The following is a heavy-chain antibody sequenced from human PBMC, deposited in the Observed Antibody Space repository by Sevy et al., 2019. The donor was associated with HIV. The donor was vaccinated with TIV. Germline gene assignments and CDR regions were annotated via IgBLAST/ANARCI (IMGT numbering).Heavy chain of an antibody. CDR3: ASLLWVGEIAYFDY. CDR1: GFTFSSYE. V-gene: IGHV3-48*03. J-gene: IGHJ4*02. CDR2: ISSSGSTI. D-gene: IGHD1-26*01. Sequence: GGSLRLSCAASGFTFSSYEMNWVRQAPGKGLEWVSYISSSGSTIYYADSVKGRFTISRDNAKNSLYLQLNSLRAEGTAVYYCASLLWVGEIAYFDYWGQRTLVTVSS.